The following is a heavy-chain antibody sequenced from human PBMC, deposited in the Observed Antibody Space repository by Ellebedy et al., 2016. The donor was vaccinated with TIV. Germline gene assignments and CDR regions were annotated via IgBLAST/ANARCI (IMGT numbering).Heavy chain of an antibody. J-gene: IGHJ4*02. CDR2: ISYDGSSK. CDR1: GFTFNSYA. V-gene: IGHV3-30-3*01. Sequence: GESLKISCAASGFTFNSYAMHWVRQAPGKGLEWVAVISYDGSSKYYADSVKGRFTISRDNSKNTVYLQMNSLRPEDTALYYCATSAVGHSHGYYFDYWGQGNLVTVSS. CDR3: ATSAVGHSHGYYFDY. D-gene: IGHD3-22*01.